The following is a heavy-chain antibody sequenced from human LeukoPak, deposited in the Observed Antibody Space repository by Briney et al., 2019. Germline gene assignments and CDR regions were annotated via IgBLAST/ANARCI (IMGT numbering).Heavy chain of an antibody. Sequence: GSLRLSCAASGFTFSSYGMHWVRQAPGKGLEWVAFIRYDGSNKYYADSVKGRFTISRDNSKNTLYLQMNSLRAEDTAVYYCAKFLAAAGISPFDYWGQGTLVTVSS. CDR2: IRYDGSNK. CDR1: GFTFSSYG. D-gene: IGHD6-13*01. J-gene: IGHJ4*02. V-gene: IGHV3-30*02. CDR3: AKFLAAAGISPFDY.